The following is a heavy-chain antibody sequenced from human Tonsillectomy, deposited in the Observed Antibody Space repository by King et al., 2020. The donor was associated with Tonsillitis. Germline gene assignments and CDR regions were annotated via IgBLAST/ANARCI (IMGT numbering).Heavy chain of an antibody. CDR1: GASISSGY. Sequence: QLQESGPGLVKPSETLSLTCTVSGASISSGYWSWIRQPPGKGREGIGDVYYSGGSNDNPSLRSRVTMSVDRSKNQLSLRLTSVTAADTAVYYCARETSAFYGMDVWGQGTTVTVSS. V-gene: IGHV4-59*01. J-gene: IGHJ6*02. CDR3: ARETSAFYGMDV. CDR2: VYYSGGS.